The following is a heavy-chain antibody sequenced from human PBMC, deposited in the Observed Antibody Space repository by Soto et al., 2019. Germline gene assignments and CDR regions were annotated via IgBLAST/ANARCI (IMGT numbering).Heavy chain of an antibody. D-gene: IGHD1-7*01. CDR1: GFTFSSYG. CDR2: ISYDGSNK. Sequence: GGSLRLSCAASGFTFSSYGMHWVRQAPGKGLEWVAVISYDGSNKYYADSVKGRFTISRDNSKNTLYLQMNSLRAEDTAVYYCAKVKGYGLELLDYWGQGTLVTV. CDR3: AKVKGYGLELLDY. J-gene: IGHJ4*02. V-gene: IGHV3-30*18.